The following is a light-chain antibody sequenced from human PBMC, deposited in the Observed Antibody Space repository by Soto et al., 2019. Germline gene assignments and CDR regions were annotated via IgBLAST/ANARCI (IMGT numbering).Light chain of an antibody. V-gene: IGKV1-39*01. J-gene: IGKJ5*01. CDR3: QQYGTSEII. Sequence: IHMTQSPSSLSASVLDRVTITFRASQSISIYLNWYQQKPGKAPKLLIYAASSLQSGVPSRFSGSGSGTDFTLTISRLETEDFAVFYCQQYGTSEIIFGQGTRLEI. CDR2: AAS. CDR1: QSISIY.